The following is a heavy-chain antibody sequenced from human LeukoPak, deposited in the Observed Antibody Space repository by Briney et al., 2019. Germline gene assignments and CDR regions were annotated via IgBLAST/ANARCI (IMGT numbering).Heavy chain of an antibody. CDR1: GFTFSSYG. D-gene: IGHD6-19*01. CDR2: IWYDGSNK. V-gene: IGHV3-33*01. CDR3: ARSRGAGPGAYFDY. Sequence: GGSLRLSCAASGFTFSSYGMHWVRQAPGKGLERVAVIWYDGSNKYYADSVKGRFTISRDNAKKLLYLQMNSLRAEDTAVYYCARSRGAGPGAYFDYWGQGTLVTVTS. J-gene: IGHJ4*02.